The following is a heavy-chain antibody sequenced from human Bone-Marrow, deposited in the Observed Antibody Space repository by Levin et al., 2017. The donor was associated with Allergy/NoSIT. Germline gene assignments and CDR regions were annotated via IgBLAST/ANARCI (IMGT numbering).Heavy chain of an antibody. CDR2: ISYDGSNK. D-gene: IGHD4-17*01. J-gene: IGHJ4*02. CDR3: AKDIGDYPNSGYFDY. CDR1: GFTFSSYG. V-gene: IGHV3-30*18. Sequence: GGSLRLSCAASGFTFSSYGMHWVRQAPGKGLEWVAVISYDGSNKYYADSVKGRFTISRDNSKNTLYLQMNSLRAEDTAVYYCAKDIGDYPNSGYFDYWGQGTLVTVSS.